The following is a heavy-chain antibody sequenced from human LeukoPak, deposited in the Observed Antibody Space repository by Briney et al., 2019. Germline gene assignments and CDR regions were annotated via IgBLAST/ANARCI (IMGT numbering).Heavy chain of an antibody. CDR2: IRNKANIYTT. J-gene: IGHJ4*02. CDR1: GFTFSDHY. CDR3: ARAPNSGTLGEDY. V-gene: IGHV3-72*01. D-gene: IGHD1-26*01. Sequence: GGSLRLSCAASGFTFSDHYMDWVRQAPGKGLEWVGRIRNKANIYTTEYAASVKGRFTISRDDSKNSLYLQMNSLKTEDTAVYYCARAPNSGTLGEDYWGQGTLVTVSS.